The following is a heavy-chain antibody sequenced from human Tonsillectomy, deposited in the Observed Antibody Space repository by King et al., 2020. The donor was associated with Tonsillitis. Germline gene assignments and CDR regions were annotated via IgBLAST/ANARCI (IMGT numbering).Heavy chain of an antibody. CDR1: GFTFSNYG. CDR2: IWYDGSNK. V-gene: IGHV3-33*08. CDR3: AREGSTQDYGNAFDI. J-gene: IGHJ3*02. Sequence: VQLVESGGGVVQPGRSLRLSCAASGFTFSNYGMHWVRQAPGKGLEGVAVIWYDGSNKYFSDSGKGRFTISRDNSKNTLYLQMNSLGAEDTAVYYCAREGSTQDYGNAFDIWGQGTMVTVSS. D-gene: IGHD4-17*01.